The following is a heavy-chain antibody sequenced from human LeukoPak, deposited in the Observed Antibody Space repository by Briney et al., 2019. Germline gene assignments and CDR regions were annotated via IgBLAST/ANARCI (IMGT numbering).Heavy chain of an antibody. D-gene: IGHD3-10*01. V-gene: IGHV4-59*01. J-gene: IGHJ4*02. Sequence: SETLSLTCTVSGGSISNYYWSWIRQPPGKGLEWIGYIYNSGSTNYNPSLESRVTISVDTSKNQLSLNLRSVTAADTAAYYCARVGTSGSSVAYDYWGQGTLVTVSS. CDR1: GGSISNYY. CDR3: ARVGTSGSSVAYDY. CDR2: IYNSGST.